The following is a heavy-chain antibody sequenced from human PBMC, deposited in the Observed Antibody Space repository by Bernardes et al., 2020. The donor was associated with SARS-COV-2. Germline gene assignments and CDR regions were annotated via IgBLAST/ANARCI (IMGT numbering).Heavy chain of an antibody. CDR3: ARFLVGPTVVASY. J-gene: IGHJ4*02. CDR1: GFIFSSYT. D-gene: IGHD1-26*01. Sequence: GGSLRLSCTVSGFIFSSYTMNWVRQAPGKGLEWVSSITSGGSYTYYADSVKRRFTVSRDNTKNSLYLQMSNLKADDTAVYYCARFLVGPTVVASYWGQGTLVTVSS. CDR2: ITSGGSYT. V-gene: IGHV3-21*01.